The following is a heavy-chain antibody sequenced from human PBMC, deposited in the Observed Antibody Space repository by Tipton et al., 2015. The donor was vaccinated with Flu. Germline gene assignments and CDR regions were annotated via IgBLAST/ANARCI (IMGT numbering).Heavy chain of an antibody. CDR2: IYDSGST. Sequence: LRLSCTVSGGSITTYYWSWIRQSPGKGLEWIGYIYDSGSTNYNPSLKSRVTISADTSKNQFSLKLTSVTAADTAVYYCARRDYDILTGSRAFDIWGQGTMVTVSP. D-gene: IGHD3-9*01. J-gene: IGHJ3*02. CDR1: GGSITTYY. V-gene: IGHV4-59*08. CDR3: ARRDYDILTGSRAFDI.